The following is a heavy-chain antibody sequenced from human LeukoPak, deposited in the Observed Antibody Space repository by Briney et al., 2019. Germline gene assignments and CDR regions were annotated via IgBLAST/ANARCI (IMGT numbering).Heavy chain of an antibody. J-gene: IGHJ4*02. V-gene: IGHV3-11*01. CDR1: GYSISSGYY. CDR3: ARGEIGYSSSPKFDY. Sequence: LSLTCTVSGYSISSGYYWGWVRQAPGKGLEWISYISSGSSTIYYADSVKGRFTISRDNAKNSLYLQMNSLRAEDTAVYYCARGEIGYSSSPKFDYWGQGTLVTVSS. D-gene: IGHD6-6*01. CDR2: ISSGSSTI.